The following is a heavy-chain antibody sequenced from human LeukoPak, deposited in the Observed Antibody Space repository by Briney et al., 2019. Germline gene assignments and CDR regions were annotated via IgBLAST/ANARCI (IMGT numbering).Heavy chain of an antibody. CDR1: GFTFSSYS. CDR2: ISSSSSYI. CDR3: AREGGAAAGYFDY. D-gene: IGHD6-13*01. V-gene: IGHV3-21*01. J-gene: IGHJ4*02. Sequence: PGGSLRLSCAASGFTFSSYSMNWVRQAPGKGLEWVSSISSSSSYIYYADSVKGRFTISRDNAENSLYLQMNSLRAEDTAVYYCAREGGAAAGYFDYWGQGTLVTVSS.